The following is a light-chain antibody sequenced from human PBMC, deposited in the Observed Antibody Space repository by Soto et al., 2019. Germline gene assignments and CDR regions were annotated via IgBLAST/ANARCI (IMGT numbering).Light chain of an antibody. V-gene: IGKV3-20*01. CDR3: QQYAISPWT. J-gene: IGKJ1*01. Sequence: IVLTQSPGTLSLSPGERATLSCRASENVATNYLAWYQQKPGQAPRLPIFDASNRAADIPDRFSGSGSGTDFTLIISRLEPEDFAVYHCQQYAISPWTFGQGTKLEVK. CDR2: DAS. CDR1: ENVATNY.